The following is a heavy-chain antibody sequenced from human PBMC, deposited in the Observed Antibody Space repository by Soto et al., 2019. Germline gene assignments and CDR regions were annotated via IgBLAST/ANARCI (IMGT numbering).Heavy chain of an antibody. CDR3: AKDRVIAARPISYYGMDV. J-gene: IGHJ6*02. CDR2: ISGSGGST. D-gene: IGHD6-6*01. Sequence: PGGSLRLSCAASGFTFSSYAMSWVRQAPGKGLEWVSAISGSGGSTYYADSVKGRFTISRDNSKNTLYLQMNSLRAEDTAVYYCAKDRVIAARPISYYGMDVWGQGTTVTVSS. CDR1: GFTFSSYA. V-gene: IGHV3-23*01.